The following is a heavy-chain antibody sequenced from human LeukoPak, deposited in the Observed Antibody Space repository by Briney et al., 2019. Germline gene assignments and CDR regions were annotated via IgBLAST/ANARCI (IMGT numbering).Heavy chain of an antibody. V-gene: IGHV4-34*01. CDR1: GGSFSGYY. Sequence: SETLSLTYAVYGGSFSGYYWSWIRQPPGKGLEWIGEINHSGSTNYNPSLKSRVTISVDTSKNQFSLKLSSVTAADTAVYYCAGPGGYSDWLPFGYWGQGTLVTVSS. CDR3: AGPGGYSDWLPFGY. D-gene: IGHD3-9*01. CDR2: INHSGST. J-gene: IGHJ4*02.